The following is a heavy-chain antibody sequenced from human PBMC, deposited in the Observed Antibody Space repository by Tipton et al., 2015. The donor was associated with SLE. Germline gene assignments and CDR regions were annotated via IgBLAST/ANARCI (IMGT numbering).Heavy chain of an antibody. J-gene: IGHJ4*02. D-gene: IGHD2-15*01. Sequence: GLVKPSETLSLSCGVSGYSITSGYYWGWIRQPPGKGLEWIGSIWHSGSTYYNPSLKSRVTISVDMSKNQVSLKLSSVTAADTAVDYCARVAPTEVFDYWGQGTLVTVSS. CDR2: IWHSGST. V-gene: IGHV4-38-2*01. CDR1: GYSITSGYY. CDR3: ARVAPTEVFDY.